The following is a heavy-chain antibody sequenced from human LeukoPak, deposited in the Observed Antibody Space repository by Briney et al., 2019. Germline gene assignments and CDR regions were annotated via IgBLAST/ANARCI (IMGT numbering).Heavy chain of an antibody. D-gene: IGHD5-18*01. V-gene: IGHV3-53*01. CDR1: GFTVSSNY. Sequence: GGSLRLSCAASGFTVSSNYMSWVRQAPGKGLEWVSVIYSGGSTYYADSVKGRFTISRDNSKNTLYLQMNSLRAEDTAVYYCAREECSYGYFDYWGQGTLVTVSS. CDR3: AREECSYGYFDY. J-gene: IGHJ4*02. CDR2: IYSGGST.